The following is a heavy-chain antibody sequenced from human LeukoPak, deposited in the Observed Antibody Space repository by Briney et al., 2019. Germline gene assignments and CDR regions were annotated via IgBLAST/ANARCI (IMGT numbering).Heavy chain of an antibody. Sequence: PGGSLRLSCAASGFTVGSGRRMNWVRQAPGKGLEWVSSVSGSSSNIQYADSVKGRFTISRDNAKKSLYLQMNSLRAEDTGVYYCAGSCTTGVCYGDWYFDLWGRGTPVTVSS. V-gene: IGHV3-21*01. CDR1: GFTVGSGR. J-gene: IGHJ2*01. CDR2: VSGSSSNI. D-gene: IGHD2-8*01. CDR3: AGSCTTGVCYGDWYFDL.